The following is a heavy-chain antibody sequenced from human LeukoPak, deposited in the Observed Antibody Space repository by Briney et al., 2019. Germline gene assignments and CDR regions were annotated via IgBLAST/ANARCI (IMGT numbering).Heavy chain of an antibody. Sequence: GASVKVSCKASGYMFSTSYMHWVRQAPGQGLEWMGVINTSDGGTSNAQKFHGRVTMTRDTSTTTVYMELSSLRPEDTAVYCCARDDGYCGGDCYSGVDYWGQGTLVTVSS. J-gene: IGHJ4*02. CDR2: INTSDGGT. D-gene: IGHD2-21*02. CDR3: ARDDGYCGGDCYSGVDY. V-gene: IGHV1-46*01. CDR1: GYMFSTSY.